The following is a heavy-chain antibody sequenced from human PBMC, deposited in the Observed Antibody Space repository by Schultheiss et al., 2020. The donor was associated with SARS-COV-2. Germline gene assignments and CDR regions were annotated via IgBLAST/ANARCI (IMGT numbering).Heavy chain of an antibody. J-gene: IGHJ4*02. V-gene: IGHV3-21*01. CDR3: ARDMGATTVLDY. Sequence: GGSLRLSCAASGFTFSSYSMNWVRQAPGKGLEWVSSISSSSSYIYYADSVKGRFTISRDNAKNSLYLQMNSLRAEDTAVYYCARDMGATTVLDYWGQGTLVTVSS. CDR1: GFTFSSYS. CDR2: ISSSSSYI. D-gene: IGHD1-26*01.